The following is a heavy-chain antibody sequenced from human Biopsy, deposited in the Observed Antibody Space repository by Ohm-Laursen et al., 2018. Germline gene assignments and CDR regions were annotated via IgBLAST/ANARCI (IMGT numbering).Heavy chain of an antibody. D-gene: IGHD3-22*01. CDR1: GGSISNNNYY. Sequence: SETLSLTCTVSGGSISNNNYYWGWIRQPPGKGLERIGSIFYRESTHYKPSLKSRVNISVDTSKNQFSLKLNSVTAADTAVYYCARDYDTSGYYYVSWGQGTLVTVSS. CDR2: IFYREST. CDR3: ARDYDTSGYYYVS. J-gene: IGHJ5*02. V-gene: IGHV4-39*01.